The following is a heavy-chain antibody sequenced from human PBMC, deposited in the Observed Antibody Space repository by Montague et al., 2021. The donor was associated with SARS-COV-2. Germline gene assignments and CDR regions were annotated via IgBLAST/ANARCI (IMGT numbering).Heavy chain of an antibody. CDR2: ISGSGSKT. D-gene: IGHD5-12*01. CDR1: GFIFSDYY. CDR3: ARDQGGYGTFDI. J-gene: IGHJ3*02. Sequence: SLRLSCAASGFIFSDYYMTWIRQAPGKGLEWVSHISGSGSKTYYXESVKGRFTISRDTANNSVYLQMKFLGAEDTAVYYCARDQGGYGTFDIWGQGTMVTVSS. V-gene: IGHV3-11*01.